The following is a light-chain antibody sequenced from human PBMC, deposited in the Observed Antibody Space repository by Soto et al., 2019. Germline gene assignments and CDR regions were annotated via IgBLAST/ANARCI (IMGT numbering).Light chain of an antibody. J-gene: IGLJ3*02. CDR2: DVT. CDR3: CSYAGSRPWV. Sequence: QSALTQPRSVSGSPGQSVTISCTGTSSDVGTYDFVSWYQQLPVKAPKLIIYDVTKRPSGVPDRFSGSKSANTASLTISGLQAEDEADYYCCSYAGSRPWVFGGGTKLTVL. CDR1: SSDVGTYDF. V-gene: IGLV2-11*01.